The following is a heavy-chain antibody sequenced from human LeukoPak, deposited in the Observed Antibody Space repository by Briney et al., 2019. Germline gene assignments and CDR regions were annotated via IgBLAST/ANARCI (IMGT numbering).Heavy chain of an antibody. CDR2: IYYSGST. Sequence: SETLSLTCTVSGGSISTYYWSWIRQPPGKGLEWIGYIYYSGSTNYNPSLKSRVTISVDTSKNQFSLKLSSVTAADTAVYYCARHGSKDIVVVSNWGQGTLVTVSS. V-gene: IGHV4-59*08. CDR3: ARHGSKDIVVVSN. D-gene: IGHD2-15*01. J-gene: IGHJ4*02. CDR1: GGSISTYY.